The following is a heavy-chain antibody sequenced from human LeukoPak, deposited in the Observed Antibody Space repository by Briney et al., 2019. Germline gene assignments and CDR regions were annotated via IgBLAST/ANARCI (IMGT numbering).Heavy chain of an antibody. CDR1: GESFSGYY. D-gene: IGHD5-24*01. Sequence: PSETLSLTCAVYGESFSGYYWSWIRQPPGKGLEWIGEINHSGSTNYNPSLKSRVTISVDTSKNQFSLKLSSVTAADTAVYYCARDFRGNYGSRGMDVWGQGTTVTVSS. J-gene: IGHJ6*02. CDR3: ARDFRGNYGSRGMDV. V-gene: IGHV4-34*01. CDR2: INHSGST.